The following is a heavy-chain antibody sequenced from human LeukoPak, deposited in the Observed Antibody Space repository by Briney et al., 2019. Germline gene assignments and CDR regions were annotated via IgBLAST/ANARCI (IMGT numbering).Heavy chain of an antibody. CDR1: GFTFSNYN. CDR2: ISSSSSTI. Sequence: GGSLRLSCAASGFTFSNYNMNWVRQAPGKGLEWVSYISSSSSTIYYADSVKGRFTISRDNAENSLYLQMNSLRAEDTAVYYCARVGGNSYYYYYGMDVWGQGTTVTVSS. V-gene: IGHV3-48*04. CDR3: ARVGGNSYYYYYGMDV. D-gene: IGHD4-23*01. J-gene: IGHJ6*02.